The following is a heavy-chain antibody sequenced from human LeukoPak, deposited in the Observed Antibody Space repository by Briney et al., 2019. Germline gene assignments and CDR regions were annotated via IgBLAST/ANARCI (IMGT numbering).Heavy chain of an antibody. V-gene: IGHV3-23*01. Sequence: GGSLRLSCAASGFTFYMYAMSWVRQAPGKGLEWVASMCGTAGCTFYPDSVKGRFTISRDNSKNILYLQMNSLRAEDTAIYYCAKDRPNFYENSGHYYRRDGDSWGQGTLVTVSS. CDR2: MCGTAGCT. D-gene: IGHD3-22*01. CDR3: AKDRPNFYENSGHYYRRDGDS. CDR1: GFTFYMYA. J-gene: IGHJ5*01.